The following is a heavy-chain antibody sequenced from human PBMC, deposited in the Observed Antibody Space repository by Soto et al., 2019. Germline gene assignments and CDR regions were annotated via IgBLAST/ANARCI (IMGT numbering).Heavy chain of an antibody. D-gene: IGHD6-6*01. CDR3: AREDVQLVQGGGYYYYYGMDV. J-gene: IGHJ6*02. CDR1: GFTFSSYG. Sequence: GGSLRLSCAASGFTFSSYGMHWVRQAPGKGLEWVAVIWYDGSNKYYADSVKGRFTISRDNSKNTLYLQMNSLRAEDTAVYYCAREDVQLVQGGGYYYYYGMDVWGQGTTVTVSS. V-gene: IGHV3-33*01. CDR2: IWYDGSNK.